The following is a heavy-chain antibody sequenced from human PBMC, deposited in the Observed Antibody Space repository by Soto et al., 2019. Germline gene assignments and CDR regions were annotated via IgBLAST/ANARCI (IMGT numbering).Heavy chain of an antibody. V-gene: IGHV1-18*01. J-gene: IGHJ6*02. CDR2: ISAYNGNT. CDR3: ARDLADYYDSSGPLDYYYYGMDV. CDR1: GYTFXSYG. D-gene: IGHD3-22*01. Sequence: VSCXXSGYTFXSYGISWVRQAXXQXLXWMGWISAYNGNTNYAQKLQGRVTMTTDTSTSTAYMELRSLRSDDTAVYYCARDLADYYDSSGPLDYYYYGMDVWGQGTTVTVSS.